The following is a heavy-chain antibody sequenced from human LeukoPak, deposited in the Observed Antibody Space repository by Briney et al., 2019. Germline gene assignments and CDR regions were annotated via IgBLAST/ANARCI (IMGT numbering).Heavy chain of an antibody. CDR2: INADSGNT. J-gene: IGHJ4*02. Sequence: VASVKVSCTASGYTFTSRGFSWVRQAPGQGLEWMGWINADSGNTNYAQKLQGRVTLTTDTSTNTAYMELRSLRSDDTAVYYCARDEVSGGWYNHWGQGTLVTVSS. V-gene: IGHV1-18*04. CDR3: ARDEVSGGWYNH. CDR1: GYTFTSRG. D-gene: IGHD6-19*01.